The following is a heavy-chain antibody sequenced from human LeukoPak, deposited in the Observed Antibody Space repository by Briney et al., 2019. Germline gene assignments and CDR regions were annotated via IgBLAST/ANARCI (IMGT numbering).Heavy chain of an antibody. D-gene: IGHD3-3*01. CDR1: GHTFTGYY. J-gene: IGHJ4*02. CDR3: ARDQPPYEFWSGYPPYYFDY. Sequence: ASVKVSCKASGHTFTGYYMHWVRQAPGQGLEWMGWINANSGGTNYAQKFQGRVTMTRDTSISTAYMELSRLRSDDTAVYYCARDQPPYEFWSGYPPYYFDYWGQGTLVTVSS. CDR2: INANSGGT. V-gene: IGHV1-2*02.